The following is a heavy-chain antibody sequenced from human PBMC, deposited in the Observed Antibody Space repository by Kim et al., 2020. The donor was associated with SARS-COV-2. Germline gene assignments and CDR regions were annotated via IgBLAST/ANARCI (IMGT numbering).Heavy chain of an antibody. J-gene: IGHJ4*02. CDR1: GFTFGDYA. V-gene: IGHV3-49*04. CDR3: TFGSKWELLGY. Sequence: GGSLRLSCTASGFTFGDYAMSWVRQAPGKGLEWVGFIRSKAYGGTTEYAASVKGRFTISRDDSNSIAYLQMNSLKTEDTAVYYCTFGSKWELLGYWGQGTLVTVSS. D-gene: IGHD1-26*01. CDR2: IRSKAYGGTT.